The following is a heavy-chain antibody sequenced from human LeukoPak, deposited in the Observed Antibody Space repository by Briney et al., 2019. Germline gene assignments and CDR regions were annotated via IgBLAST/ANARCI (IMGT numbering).Heavy chain of an antibody. Sequence: GGSLRLSCVAYGFNFRDYSMNWVRQAPGKGLDWVSGISGTSSYMYYGDSVKGRFTVSRDNAKNSLYLQMESLRVEDTAVYYCARDYYDSSGYIDYWGQGTLVTVSS. CDR1: GFNFRDYS. J-gene: IGHJ4*02. CDR2: ISGTSSYM. CDR3: ARDYYDSSGYIDY. V-gene: IGHV3-21*01. D-gene: IGHD3-22*01.